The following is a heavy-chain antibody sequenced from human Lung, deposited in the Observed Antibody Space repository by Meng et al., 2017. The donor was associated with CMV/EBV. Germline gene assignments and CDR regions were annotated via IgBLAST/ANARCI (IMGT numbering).Heavy chain of an antibody. Sequence: SXAASGFSFDGHAMHWVRQAPGKGLEWVSGISWNSGNIGYADSVKGRFTISRDNAKNSLYLQMDNLRTEDTALYYCVRDRNYGVYLGSDYWGQGTXVTVSS. J-gene: IGHJ4*02. CDR1: GFSFDGHA. CDR2: ISWNSGNI. CDR3: VRDRNYGVYLGSDY. D-gene: IGHD4-17*01. V-gene: IGHV3-9*01.